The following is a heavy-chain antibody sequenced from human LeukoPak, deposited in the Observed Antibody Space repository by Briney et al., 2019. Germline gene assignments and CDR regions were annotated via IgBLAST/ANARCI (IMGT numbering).Heavy chain of an antibody. D-gene: IGHD3-22*01. CDR1: GYTFTGYY. CDR2: INPNSGGT. CDR3: ARVGYDSSGYYLHDY. V-gene: IGHV1-2*02. Sequence: ASVKVSCKASGYTFTGYYMHWVRQAPGQGLEWMGWINPNSGGTGSAQKFQGRVSMTRNTPISTAYMELSSLRSEDTAVYYCARVGYDSSGYYLHDYWGQGTLVTVSS. J-gene: IGHJ4*02.